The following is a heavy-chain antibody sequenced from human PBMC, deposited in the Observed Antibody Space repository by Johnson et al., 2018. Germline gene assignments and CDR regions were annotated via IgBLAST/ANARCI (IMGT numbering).Heavy chain of an antibody. Sequence: VQLVQSGGGLVQPGGSLRLSCAASGFTVSSNYMSWVRQAPGKGLEWVSVIYSGGSTYYADSVEGRFTISRDNSKNTRYLQMNSLRAEDTAVYYCARVMIGGGNLDYGGQGTLVTVSS. J-gene: IGHJ4*02. CDR3: ARVMIGGGNLDY. V-gene: IGHV3-66*02. D-gene: IGHD3-22*01. CDR1: GFTVSSNY. CDR2: IYSGGST.